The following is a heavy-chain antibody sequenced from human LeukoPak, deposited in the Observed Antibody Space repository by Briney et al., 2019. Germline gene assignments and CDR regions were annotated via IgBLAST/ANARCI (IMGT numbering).Heavy chain of an antibody. CDR2: ISSSGSYI. CDR1: GFTFSSYS. J-gene: IGHJ4*02. CDR3: ASLSPFDY. Sequence: GGSLRLSCAASGFTFSSYSMNWVRQAPGKGLEWVSSISSSGSYIYYADSVKGRFTISRDNAKNSLYLQMNSLRAEDTAVYYCASLSPFDYWGQGTLVTVSS. V-gene: IGHV3-21*01.